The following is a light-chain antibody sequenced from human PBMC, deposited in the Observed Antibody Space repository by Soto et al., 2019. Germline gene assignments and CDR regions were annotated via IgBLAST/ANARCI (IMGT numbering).Light chain of an antibody. CDR2: EAT. J-gene: IGLJ2*01. V-gene: IGLV2-23*01. Sequence: QSALTQPASVSGSPGQSITISCTGSSSDVGNYDLVSWYQQYPGKVPKVIIYEATKRPSGVSNRFSGSKSGNTASLTISGLQAEDEADYFCCSNASGTKWIFGGGTKLTVL. CDR1: SSDVGNYDL. CDR3: CSNASGTKWI.